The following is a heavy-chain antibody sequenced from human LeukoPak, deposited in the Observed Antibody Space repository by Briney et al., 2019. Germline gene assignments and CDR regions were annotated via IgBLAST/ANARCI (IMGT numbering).Heavy chain of an antibody. Sequence: GGSLRLSCAASGFTFDDCAMHWVRQAPGRGLEWVSGISWKGGGRIGYADSVKGRFTISRDNAKNSLYLQMNRLRAEDTALYYCAKDKGNNEGLDYWGQGTLVTVSS. J-gene: IGHJ4*02. CDR1: GFTFDDCA. CDR3: AKDKGNNEGLDY. V-gene: IGHV3-9*01. D-gene: IGHD1-1*01. CDR2: ISWKGGGRI.